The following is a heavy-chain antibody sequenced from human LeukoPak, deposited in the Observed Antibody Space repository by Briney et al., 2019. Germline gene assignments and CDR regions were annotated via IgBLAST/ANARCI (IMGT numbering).Heavy chain of an antibody. CDR1: GGSISRGSHY. D-gene: IGHD1-26*01. Sequence: SETLSLTCTVSGGSISRGSHYWSWIRQPAGKGLEWIGRIYTSGNTNYNPSLKSRVTISLDTSKNQFSLNLSSVTAADTAVYYCAGEVGGSWFDHWGLGTLVTVSS. V-gene: IGHV4-61*02. CDR2: IYTSGNT. J-gene: IGHJ5*02. CDR3: AGEVGGSWFDH.